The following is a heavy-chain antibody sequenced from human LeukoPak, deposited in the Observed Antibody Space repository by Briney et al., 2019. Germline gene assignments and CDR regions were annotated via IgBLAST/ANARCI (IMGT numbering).Heavy chain of an antibody. CDR2: IKQDGSEK. CDR3: ASQGAYDFWSGYPRGGAFDI. J-gene: IGHJ3*02. Sequence: GGSLRLSCAASGFTFSSYWMSWVRQAPGKGLEWAANIKQDGSEKYYVDSVKGRFTISRDNAKNSLYLQMNSLRAEDTAVYYCASQGAYDFWSGYPRGGAFDIWGQGTMVTVSS. D-gene: IGHD3-3*01. CDR1: GFTFSSYW. V-gene: IGHV3-7*03.